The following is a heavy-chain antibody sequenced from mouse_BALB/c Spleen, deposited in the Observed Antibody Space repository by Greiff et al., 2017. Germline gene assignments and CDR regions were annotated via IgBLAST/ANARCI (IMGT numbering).Heavy chain of an antibody. V-gene: IGHV5-6-5*01. J-gene: IGHJ4*01. Sequence: EVKLVESGGGLVKPGGSLKLSCAASGFTFSSYAMSWVRQTPEKRLEWVASISSGGSTYYPDSVKGRFTISRDNARNILYLQMSSLRSEDTAMYYCARGYYYYDYDMEYRGQGTSVTVSS. D-gene: IGHD2-4*01. CDR3: ARGYYYYDYDMEY. CDR1: GFTFSSYA. CDR2: ISSGGST.